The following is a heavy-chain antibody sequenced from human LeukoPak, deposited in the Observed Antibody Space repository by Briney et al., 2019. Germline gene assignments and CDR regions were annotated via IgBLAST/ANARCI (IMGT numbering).Heavy chain of an antibody. CDR1: GFTFSSYG. CDR2: ISYDGRNK. CDR3: AKDASSYGDYVPIDC. D-gene: IGHD4-17*01. Sequence: PGGSLRLSCAASGFTFSSYGMHWVGQAPGKGLEWVAVISYDGRNKYYADSVQGRFTISRDSSKNTVYLQLYSLRAEDTAVYYCAKDASSYGDYVPIDCWGQGTLVTVSS. V-gene: IGHV3-30*18. J-gene: IGHJ4*02.